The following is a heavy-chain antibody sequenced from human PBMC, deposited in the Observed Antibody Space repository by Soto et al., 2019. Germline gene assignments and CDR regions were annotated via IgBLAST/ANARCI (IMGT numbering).Heavy chain of an antibody. Sequence: SVKVSCKASGYSFTKYHMHWVRQAPGQGLEWMGGIIPIFGTANYAQKFQGRVTITADESTSTAYMELSSLRSEDTAVYYCARVEVAGTVDYWGQGTLVTVSS. D-gene: IGHD6-19*01. V-gene: IGHV1-69*13. J-gene: IGHJ4*02. CDR3: ARVEVAGTVDY. CDR1: GYSFTKYH. CDR2: IIPIFGTA.